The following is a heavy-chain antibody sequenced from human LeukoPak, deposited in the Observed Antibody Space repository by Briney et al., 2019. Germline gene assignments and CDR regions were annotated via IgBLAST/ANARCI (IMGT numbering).Heavy chain of an antibody. J-gene: IGHJ3*02. Sequence: PGRSLRLSCAASGFTFSSYSMHWVRQAPGKGLEGVAVISYDGSNKYYADSVKGRFTISRDNSKNTLYLQMNSLRAEDTAVYYCARDSSSWYPNAFDIWGQGTMVTVSS. CDR2: ISYDGSNK. D-gene: IGHD6-13*01. CDR3: ARDSSSWYPNAFDI. V-gene: IGHV3-30*01. CDR1: GFTFSSYS.